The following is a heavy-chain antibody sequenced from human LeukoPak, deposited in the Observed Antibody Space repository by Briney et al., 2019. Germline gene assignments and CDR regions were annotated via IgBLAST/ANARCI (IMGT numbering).Heavy chain of an antibody. J-gene: IGHJ4*02. CDR1: GGSISSSSYY. CDR3: ARLKFMTTVVTPLR. Sequence: PSETLSLTCTVSGGSISSSSYYWGWLRQPPGTGLEWIGSIYYSGSTYYNPSLKSRVTISVDTSKNQFSLKLSSVTAADTAVYYCARLKFMTTVVTPLRWGQGTLVTVSS. V-gene: IGHV4-39*01. CDR2: IYYSGST. D-gene: IGHD4-17*01.